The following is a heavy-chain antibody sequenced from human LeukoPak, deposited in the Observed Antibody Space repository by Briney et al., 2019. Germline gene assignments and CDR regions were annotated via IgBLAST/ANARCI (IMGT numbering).Heavy chain of an antibody. V-gene: IGHV3-33*01. CDR1: GFTFSSYG. D-gene: IGHD6-13*01. Sequence: GGSLRLSCAASGFTFSSYGMHWVRQAPGKGLEWVAVIWYDGSNKYYADSVKGRFTISRGNSKNTLYLQMNSLRAEDTAVYYCARPSPPFIALFDYWGQGTLVTVSS. CDR3: ARPSPPFIALFDY. J-gene: IGHJ4*02. CDR2: IWYDGSNK.